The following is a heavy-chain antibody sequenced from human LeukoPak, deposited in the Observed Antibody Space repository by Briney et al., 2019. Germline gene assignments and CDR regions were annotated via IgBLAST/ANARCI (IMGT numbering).Heavy chain of an antibody. D-gene: IGHD5-24*01. CDR3: ARWRWPQSEFDH. CDR1: GFTFSSHS. Sequence: PGGSLRLSGAAYGFTFSSHSMSWVRQAPGKGLDWVAHTNQDGRVKYYVDSVKGRFTVSRDNAKNSLYLHRNSLRAEHTAVYYCARWRWPQSEFDHWGQGTLVTVSS. J-gene: IGHJ4*02. V-gene: IGHV3-7*01. CDR2: TNQDGRVK.